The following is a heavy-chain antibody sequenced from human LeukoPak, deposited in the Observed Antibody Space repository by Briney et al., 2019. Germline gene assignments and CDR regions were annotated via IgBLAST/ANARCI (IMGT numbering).Heavy chain of an antibody. D-gene: IGHD4-17*01. CDR1: GFTVSSNY. V-gene: IGHV3-53*01. CDR2: IYSGGST. J-gene: IGHJ4*02. Sequence: GGSLRLSCAASGFTVSSNYMSWVRQAPGKGLEWVSVIYSGGSTYYADSVKGRFTISRDNSKNTLYLQMNSLRAEDTAVYYCAKALRTRSNFDYWGQGTLVTVSS. CDR3: AKALRTRSNFDY.